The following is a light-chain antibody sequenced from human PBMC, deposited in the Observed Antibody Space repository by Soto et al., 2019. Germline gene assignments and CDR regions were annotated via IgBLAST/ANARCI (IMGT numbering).Light chain of an antibody. Sequence: DIQMTQSPSSLSASVGDRVTITCQASQDIRGYLNWYQQKPGKPLKLLIYDATNFETGVSKRFSGSGSGTHFTLTILSLQPDDIGTFYCQQYEAFPITFGHGTRVDIK. CDR1: QDIRGY. V-gene: IGKV1-33*01. CDR3: QQYEAFPIT. J-gene: IGKJ5*01. CDR2: DAT.